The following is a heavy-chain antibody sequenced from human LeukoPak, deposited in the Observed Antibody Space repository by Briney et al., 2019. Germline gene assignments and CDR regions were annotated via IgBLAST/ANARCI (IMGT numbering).Heavy chain of an antibody. CDR2: IYYSGST. CDR3: ARMESVVAATFGY. Sequence: PSETLSLTCTVSGGSISSSSYYWGWIRQPPGKGLEWIGSIYYSGSTNYNPSLKSRVTISVDTSKNQFSLKLSSVTAADTAVYYCARMESVVAATFGYWGQGTLVTVSS. CDR1: GGSISSSSYY. J-gene: IGHJ4*02. D-gene: IGHD2-15*01. V-gene: IGHV4-39*07.